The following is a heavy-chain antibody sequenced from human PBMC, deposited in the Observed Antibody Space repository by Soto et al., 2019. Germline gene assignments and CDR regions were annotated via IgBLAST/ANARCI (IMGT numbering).Heavy chain of an antibody. CDR1: GYSITSGFY. V-gene: IGHV4-38-2*01. D-gene: IGHD3-16*01. CDR2: ISYSAKP. J-gene: IGHJ4*02. CDR3: TRGAGAPWVRFDS. Sequence: SETLSLTCGVSGYSITSGFYWGWVRQSPGKGLEWIGTISYSAKPFYNPSLASRFSMAVDSSKNQFSLRLTSVTAADTSLSYCTRGAGAPWVRFDSWGRGILVTVSS.